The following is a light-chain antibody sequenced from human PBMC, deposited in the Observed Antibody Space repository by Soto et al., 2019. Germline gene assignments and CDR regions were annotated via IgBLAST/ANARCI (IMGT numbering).Light chain of an antibody. Sequence: ESMLTQSPGTLSLSPGERATLSCRASQSVSTRYLAWYQQKPGQAPRLLIYGASIRATGIPDRFSGSWSGTDFTLTISRLEPEDFAVYYCHQFGSAPPAFTFGQGTKREI. CDR3: HQFGSAPPAFT. CDR2: GAS. V-gene: IGKV3-20*01. CDR1: QSVSTRY. J-gene: IGKJ2*01.